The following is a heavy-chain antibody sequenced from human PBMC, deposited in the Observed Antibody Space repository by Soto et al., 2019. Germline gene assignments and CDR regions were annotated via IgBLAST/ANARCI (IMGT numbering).Heavy chain of an antibody. D-gene: IGHD6-19*01. Sequence: QVQLVESGGGVVQPGRSLRLSCAASGFTFSSYGMHWVRQAPGKGLEWVAVIWYDGSNKYYADSVKGRFTISRDNSKNTLYLQMNSLRAEDTAVYYCARAYSSCWYVGYYFDYWGQGTLFTVSS. J-gene: IGHJ4*02. CDR3: ARAYSSCWYVGYYFDY. CDR1: GFTFSSYG. V-gene: IGHV3-33*01. CDR2: IWYDGSNK.